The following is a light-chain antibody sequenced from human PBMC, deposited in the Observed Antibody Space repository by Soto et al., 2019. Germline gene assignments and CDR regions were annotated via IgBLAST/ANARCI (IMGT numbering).Light chain of an antibody. J-gene: IGKJ2*01. CDR3: QQVKTYPRT. Sequence: DIQLTQSPSFLSASVGDRVTVTCRASQDISSFLAWYQQKAGKAPKLLIFAASTLQSGVLSRFSGSGSGTEFTLTISSLQPEDVATYYCQQVKTYPRTFGQGTKVDIK. CDR2: AAS. V-gene: IGKV1-9*01. CDR1: QDISSF.